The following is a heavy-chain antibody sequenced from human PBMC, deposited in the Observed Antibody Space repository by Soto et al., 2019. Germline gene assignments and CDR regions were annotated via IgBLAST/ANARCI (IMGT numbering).Heavy chain of an antibody. D-gene: IGHD2-15*01. CDR1: GGSISSGDYY. J-gene: IGHJ5*02. V-gene: IGHV4-30-4*01. Sequence: SETLSLTCTVSGGSISSGDYYWSWIRQPPGKGLEWIGYIYYSGSTYYNPSLKSRVTISVDTSKNQFSLKLSSVTAADTAVYYCARGKLLVDGWFDPWGQGTLVTVSS. CDR2: IYYSGST. CDR3: ARGKLLVDGWFDP.